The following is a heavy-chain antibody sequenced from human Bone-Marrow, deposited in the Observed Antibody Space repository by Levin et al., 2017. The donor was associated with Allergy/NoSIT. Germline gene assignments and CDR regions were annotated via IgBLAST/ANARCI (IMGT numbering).Heavy chain of an antibody. CDR1: GFTFSSYA. CDR3: AKGGGYSSSSNCIHY. J-gene: IGHJ4*02. CDR2: ISGSGGST. D-gene: IGHD6-6*01. Sequence: GSLRLSCAASGFTFSSYAMSWVRQAPGKGLEWVSAISGSGGSTYYADSVKGRFTISRDNSKNTLYLQMNSLRAEDTAVYYCAKGGGYSSSSNCIHYWGQGTLVTVSS. V-gene: IGHV3-23*01.